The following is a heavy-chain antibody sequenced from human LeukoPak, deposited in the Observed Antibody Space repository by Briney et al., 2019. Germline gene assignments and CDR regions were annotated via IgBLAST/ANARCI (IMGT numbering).Heavy chain of an antibody. CDR3: ASLLSIAARPLHIDYYYYMDV. V-gene: IGHV4-39*07. J-gene: IGHJ6*03. D-gene: IGHD6-6*01. Sequence: SETLSLTCTVSGGSISSSSYYWGWIRQPPGTGLEWIGSIYYSGSTYYNPSLKSRVTISVDTSKNQFSLKLSSVTAADTAVYYCASLLSIAARPLHIDYYYYMDVWGKGTTVTVSS. CDR2: IYYSGST. CDR1: GGSISSSSYY.